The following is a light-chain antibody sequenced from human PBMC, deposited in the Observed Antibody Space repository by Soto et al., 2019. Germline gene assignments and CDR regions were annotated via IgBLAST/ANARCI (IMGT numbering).Light chain of an antibody. CDR2: DAS. V-gene: IGKV3-11*01. CDR1: QSVSSY. Sequence: EIVLTQYPATLSLSPGERATLSCRSSQSVSSYLAWYQQKPGQAPRLLIYDASNRATGIPARFSGSGSGTDFTRTISSLEPEDFAVYYCQQRSNWPGTFGQGTKVEIK. J-gene: IGKJ1*01. CDR3: QQRSNWPGT.